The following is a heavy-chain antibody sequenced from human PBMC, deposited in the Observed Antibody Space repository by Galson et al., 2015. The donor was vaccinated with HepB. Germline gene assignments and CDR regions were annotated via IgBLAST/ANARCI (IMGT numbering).Heavy chain of an antibody. CDR1: GGTFTNFA. CDR2: IIPVFGTA. Sequence: SVKVSCKASGGTFTNFAVSWVRQAPGQGLEWMGGIIPVFGTANYAQKFQGRVTFTADESTSTVYMELSSLTSEDTAVYYCARDSGMHVYFPHWGQGTPVTVSS. J-gene: IGHJ1*01. CDR3: ARDSGMHVYFPH. D-gene: IGHD2-8*01. V-gene: IGHV1-69*13.